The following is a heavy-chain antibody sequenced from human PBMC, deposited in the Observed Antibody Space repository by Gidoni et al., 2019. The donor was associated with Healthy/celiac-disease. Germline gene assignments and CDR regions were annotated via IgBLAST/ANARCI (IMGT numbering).Heavy chain of an antibody. D-gene: IGHD4-17*01. V-gene: IGHV4-31*03. CDR3: ARKDYGDYSVDY. Sequence: QVQLPESRPGLVKPSQTLSLTCPVSGGSISSGGYYWSWIRQHPGKGLEWIGYIYYSGSTYYNPSLKSRVTISVDTSKNQFSLKLSSVTAADTAVYYCARKDYGDYSVDYWGQGTLVTVSS. J-gene: IGHJ4*02. CDR1: GGSISSGGYY. CDR2: IYYSGST.